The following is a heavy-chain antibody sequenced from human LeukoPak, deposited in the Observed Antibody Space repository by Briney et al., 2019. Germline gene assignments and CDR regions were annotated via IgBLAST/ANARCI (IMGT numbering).Heavy chain of an antibody. D-gene: IGHD2-21*01. V-gene: IGHV4-4*07. CDR2: MYGSGSA. Sequence: SETLSLTCTVSGDSIRNYYWSWIRQPAGKGLEWIGRMYGSGSAEYNPSLKSRLTMSVDTSKNQFSLKLSSVTAADTAVYYCARGLFDWFGPWGQGTLVTVSS. CDR1: GDSIRNYY. J-gene: IGHJ5*02. CDR3: ARGLFDWFGP.